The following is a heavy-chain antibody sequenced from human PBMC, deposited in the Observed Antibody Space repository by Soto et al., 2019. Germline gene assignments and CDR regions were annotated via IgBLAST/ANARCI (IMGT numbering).Heavy chain of an antibody. CDR3: VRDQGTSSGWGS. CDR1: GGTFISYA. CDR2: IIPIFGTT. Sequence: QVQLVQSGAEVKKPGSSMKVSCKASGGTFISYAISWVRQAPGQGLEWMGGIIPIFGTTNYAQKFQGRVTITADEFTSTVYMELSSLRSDDTAVYYCVRDQGTSSGWGSWGQGTLVTVSS. V-gene: IGHV1-69*12. J-gene: IGHJ4*02. D-gene: IGHD6-19*01.